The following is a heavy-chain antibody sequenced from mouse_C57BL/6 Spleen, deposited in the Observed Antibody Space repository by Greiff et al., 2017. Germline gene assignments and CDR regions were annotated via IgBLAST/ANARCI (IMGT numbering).Heavy chain of an antibody. D-gene: IGHD1-2*01. CDR2: ISSGSSTI. J-gene: IGHJ4*01. Sequence: DVKLVESGGGLVKPGGSLKLSCAASGFTFSDYGMHWVRQAPEKGLEWVAYISSGSSTIYYADTVKGRFTISRDNAKNTLFLQMTSLRSEDTAMYYCARPYGLYAMDYWGQGTSVTVSS. CDR3: ARPYGLYAMDY. CDR1: GFTFSDYG. V-gene: IGHV5-17*01.